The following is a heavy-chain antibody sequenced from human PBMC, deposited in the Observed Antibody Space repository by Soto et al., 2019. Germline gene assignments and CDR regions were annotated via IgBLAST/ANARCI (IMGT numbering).Heavy chain of an antibody. D-gene: IGHD2-2*01. CDR2: IGESGTPT. V-gene: IGHV3-23*01. J-gene: IGHJ6*02. CDR1: GFTFSSYA. CDR3: ARYIPGVRYYGMDV. Sequence: GGSLRLSCASSGFTFSSYAMKWVRQAPGKGLEWVSLIGESGTPTYYADSVKGRFTISRDNSGNTLFLEMYSLRAEDTAVYYCARYIPGVRYYGMDVWGQGTTVTVSS.